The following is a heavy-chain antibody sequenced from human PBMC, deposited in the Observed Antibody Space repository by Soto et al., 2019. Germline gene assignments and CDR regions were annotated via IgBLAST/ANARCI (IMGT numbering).Heavy chain of an antibody. Sequence: AASGGNCINHGKSWIREKPGKGLEWVSAISGSGGSTYYADSVKGRFTISRDNSKNTLYLQMNSLRAEDTAVYYCAKSITSCGVVRRRPLMVVWGQVSTVTVSS. V-gene: IGHV3-23*01. D-gene: IGHD3-3*01. CDR3: AKSITSCGVVRRRPLMVV. CDR1: GGNCINHG. CDR2: ISGSGGST. J-gene: IGHJ6*02.